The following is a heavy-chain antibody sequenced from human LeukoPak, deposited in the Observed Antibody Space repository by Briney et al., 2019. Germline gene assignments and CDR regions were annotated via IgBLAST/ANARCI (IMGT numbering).Heavy chain of an antibody. Sequence: PGGSLRLSCAASGFTFSSYSMNWVRQAPGKGLEWVSSISSSSSYIYYADSVKGRFTISRDNAKNSLYLQMNSLRAEDTAVYYCARRVIGYSSSWYKGDFYYFDYWGQGTLVTVSS. CDR3: ARRVIGYSSSWYKGDFYYFDY. V-gene: IGHV3-21*01. CDR1: GFTFSSYS. CDR2: ISSSSSYI. D-gene: IGHD6-13*01. J-gene: IGHJ4*02.